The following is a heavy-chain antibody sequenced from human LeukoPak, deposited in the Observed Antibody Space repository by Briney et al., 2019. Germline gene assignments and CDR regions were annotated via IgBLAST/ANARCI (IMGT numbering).Heavy chain of an antibody. Sequence: GGSLRLSCAASGFTFRRHWMHWVRQAPGKGLVSVSRINGDGSATYYADSVKGRLSISRDNPKNTLYLHMHSLRADDTAVYYCAREEEMATNTDYWGQGTLVTVSS. D-gene: IGHD5-24*01. CDR2: INGDGSAT. V-gene: IGHV3-74*01. CDR3: AREEEMATNTDY. J-gene: IGHJ4*02. CDR1: GFTFRRHW.